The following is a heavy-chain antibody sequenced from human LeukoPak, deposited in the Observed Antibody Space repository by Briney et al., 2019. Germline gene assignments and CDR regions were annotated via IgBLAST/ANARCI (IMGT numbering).Heavy chain of an antibody. J-gene: IGHJ3*02. Sequence: PSETLSLTCTVSGGSISNSNYYWGWIRQPPGKGLEWIGEINHSGSTNYNPSLKSRVTISVDTSKNQFSLKLSSVTAADTAVYYCARVRITMVVVVITVLDAFDIWGQGTMVTVSS. D-gene: IGHD3-22*01. V-gene: IGHV4-39*07. CDR2: INHSGST. CDR3: ARVRITMVVVVITVLDAFDI. CDR1: GGSISNSNYY.